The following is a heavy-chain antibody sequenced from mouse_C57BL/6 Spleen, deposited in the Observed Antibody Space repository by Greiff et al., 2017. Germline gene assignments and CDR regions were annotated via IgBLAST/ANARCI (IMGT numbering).Heavy chain of an antibody. CDR1: GFTFTDYY. J-gene: IGHJ4*01. Sequence: EVQGVESGGGLVQPGGSLSLSCAASGFTFTDYYMSWVRQPPGKALEWLGFIRNKANGYTTEYSASVKGRFTISRDNSQSILYLQMNALRAEDSATYYCARSYYGYDDGYYYAMDYWGQGTSVTVSS. V-gene: IGHV7-3*01. D-gene: IGHD2-9*01. CDR2: IRNKANGYTT. CDR3: ARSYYGYDDGYYYAMDY.